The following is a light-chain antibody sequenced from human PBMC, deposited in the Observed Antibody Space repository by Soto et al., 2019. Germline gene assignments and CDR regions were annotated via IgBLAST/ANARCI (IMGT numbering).Light chain of an antibody. Sequence: DIVMTQSPDSLALCLGERATIHCKSSQSISYSSINKNYLAWYKQRPGQPPKVLFYWAPTRQSGVPDRLSASGSGTDFTLIITSLQEEDVAVYYCQQYFSSPLTFGGGTKVDIK. CDR2: WAP. CDR3: QQYFSSPLT. J-gene: IGKJ4*01. CDR1: QSISYSSINKNY. V-gene: IGKV4-1*01.